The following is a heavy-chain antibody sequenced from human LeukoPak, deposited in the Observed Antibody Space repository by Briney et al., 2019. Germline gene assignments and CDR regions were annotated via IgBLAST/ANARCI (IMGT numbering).Heavy chain of an antibody. V-gene: IGHV4-34*01. Sequence: PSETLSLTCAVYGGSFSGYYWSWIRQPPGKGLEWIGEINHSGSTNYNPSLKSRVTISVDTSKNQFSLKLSSVTAADTAVYYCARRFGFSGSWNYFDYWGQGTLVTVSS. CDR2: INHSGST. CDR1: GGSFSGYY. CDR3: ARRFGFSGSWNYFDY. D-gene: IGHD1-26*01. J-gene: IGHJ4*02.